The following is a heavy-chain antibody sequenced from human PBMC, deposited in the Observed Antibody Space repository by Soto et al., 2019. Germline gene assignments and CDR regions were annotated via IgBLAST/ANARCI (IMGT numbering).Heavy chain of an antibody. CDR2: TRNKANSYTT. CDR3: ARYGYDSSGYFYPY. D-gene: IGHD3-22*01. Sequence: EVRLVESGGGLVQPGGSLRLSCAASGFIFSDHYMDWDRQAPGKGLEWVGRTRNKANSYTTEYAASVKGRFTISRDDSKNSLYLQMNSLKTEDTAVYYCARYGYDSSGYFYPYWGQGTLVTVSS. V-gene: IGHV3-72*01. CDR1: GFIFSDHY. J-gene: IGHJ4*02.